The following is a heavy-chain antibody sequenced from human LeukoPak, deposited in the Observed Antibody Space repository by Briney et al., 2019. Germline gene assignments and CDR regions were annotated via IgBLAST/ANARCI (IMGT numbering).Heavy chain of an antibody. CDR2: TYYRSKWYN. D-gene: IGHD5-18*01. J-gene: IGHJ4*02. Sequence: SQTLSLTCALSGDSVSSNSAAWNWIRQSPSRGLEWLGRTYYRSKWYNDYAVSVKSRITINPDTSKNQFSLQLNSVTPEDTAVYYCAREGGYSYGPGVFDYWGQGTLVTVSS. CDR3: AREGGYSYGPGVFDY. CDR1: GDSVSSNSAA. V-gene: IGHV6-1*01.